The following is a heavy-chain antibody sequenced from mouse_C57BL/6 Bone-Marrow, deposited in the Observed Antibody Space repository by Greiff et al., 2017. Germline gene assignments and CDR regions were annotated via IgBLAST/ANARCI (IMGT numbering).Heavy chain of an antibody. CDR1: GFSLPSYG. Sequence: VMLVESGPGLVAPSQSLSITCTVSGFSLPSYGVDWVRQSPGKGLEWLGVIWGVGSTNYNSALKSRLSISKDNSKSQVFLKMNSLQTDDTAMYYCASRSYDYDGAMDYWGQGTSVTVSS. J-gene: IGHJ4*01. D-gene: IGHD2-4*01. V-gene: IGHV2-6*01. CDR3: ASRSYDYDGAMDY. CDR2: IWGVGST.